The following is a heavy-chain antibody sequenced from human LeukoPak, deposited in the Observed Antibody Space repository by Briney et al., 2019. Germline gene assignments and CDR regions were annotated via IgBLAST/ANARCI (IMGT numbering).Heavy chain of an antibody. CDR2: INHSGST. D-gene: IGHD3-3*01. CDR1: GGSFSGYY. V-gene: IGHV4-34*01. Sequence: SETLSLTCAVYGGSFSGYYWSWIRQPPGKGLEWIGEINHSGSTNYNPSLKSRVTISVDTSKNQFSLKLSSVTAADTAVYYCARGCRITIFGVVIYYFDYWGQGTLVTVSS. J-gene: IGHJ4*02. CDR3: ARGCRITIFGVVIYYFDY.